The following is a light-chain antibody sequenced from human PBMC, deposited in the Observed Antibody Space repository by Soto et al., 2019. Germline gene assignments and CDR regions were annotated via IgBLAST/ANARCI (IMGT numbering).Light chain of an antibody. J-gene: IGKJ2*01. CDR1: QSVSSSY. V-gene: IGKV3-20*01. Sequence: EIVLTQSPGTLSLSPLERASLXWKPSQSVSSSYLAWYQQKPGQAPRLLIYGASSRATGIPDRFSGSGSGTDFTLTISRLEPEDFAVYYCQQYGGSSYTFGQGTKVDI. CDR2: GAS. CDR3: QQYGGSSYT.